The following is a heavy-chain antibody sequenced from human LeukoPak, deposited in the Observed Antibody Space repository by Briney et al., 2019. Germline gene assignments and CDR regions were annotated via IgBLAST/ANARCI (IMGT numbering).Heavy chain of an antibody. CDR3: ARHLGTRGDWFDP. V-gene: IGHV4-39*01. J-gene: IGHJ5*02. Sequence: SETLSLTCTVSGGSISGSSYYWGWIRQSPGTGLEWIGSIYYSGSTYYNPSLKSRVTISVDTSKNQFSLKTTSVTAADTAVYYCARHLGTRGDWFDPWGQGTLVTVSS. CDR1: GGSISGSSYY. D-gene: IGHD7-27*01. CDR2: IYYSGST.